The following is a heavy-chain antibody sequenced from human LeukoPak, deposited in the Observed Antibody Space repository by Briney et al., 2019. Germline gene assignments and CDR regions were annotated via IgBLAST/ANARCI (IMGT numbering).Heavy chain of an antibody. CDR3: AKAAIWGSYYRGIGN. CDR2: IKQDGSEK. Sequence: GGSLRLSCAASGFTFSSYWMSWVRQAPGKGLEWVANIKQDGSEKYYVDSVKGRFTISRDNAKNSLYLQMNSLRAEDMASYYWAKAAIWGSYYRGIGNGGQGPLVPVPS. V-gene: IGHV3-7*03. J-gene: IGHJ4*02. CDR1: GFTFSSYW. D-gene: IGHD3-10*01.